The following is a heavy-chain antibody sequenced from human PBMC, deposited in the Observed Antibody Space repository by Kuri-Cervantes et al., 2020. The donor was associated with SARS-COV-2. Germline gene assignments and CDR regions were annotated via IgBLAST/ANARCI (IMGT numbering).Heavy chain of an antibody. CDR1: DVSISNYY. D-gene: IGHD3-22*01. CDR3: ARWGTYYYDRSGFDWFDP. J-gene: IGHJ5*02. V-gene: IGHV4-59*01. Sequence: ESLKISCTVSDVSISNYYWSWIRQPPGKGLEWIGYIYHSGSTNYNPSLNSRVTISIDTYKNQFALRLSTVTAADTAVYYCARWGTYYYDRSGFDWFDPWGQGTLVTVSS. CDR2: IYHSGST.